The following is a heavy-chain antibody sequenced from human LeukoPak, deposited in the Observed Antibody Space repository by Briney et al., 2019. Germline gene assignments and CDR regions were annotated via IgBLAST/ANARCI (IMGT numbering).Heavy chain of an antibody. CDR2: ISGSGGST. Sequence: PPGGSLRLSCAASGFTFSSYAMSWVRQAPGKGLEWVSAISGSGGSTYYADSVKGRFTISRDNSKNTLYLQMNSLRAEDTAVYYCARDMYNILTGYYFGPGAFDIWGQGTMVTVSS. CDR1: GFTFSSYA. V-gene: IGHV3-23*01. CDR3: ARDMYNILTGYYFGPGAFDI. D-gene: IGHD3-9*01. J-gene: IGHJ3*02.